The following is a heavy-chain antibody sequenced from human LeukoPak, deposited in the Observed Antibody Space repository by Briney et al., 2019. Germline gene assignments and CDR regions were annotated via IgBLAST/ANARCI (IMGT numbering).Heavy chain of an antibody. CDR1: GFTFSSYA. Sequence: GRSLRLSCAASGFTFSSYAMHWVRQAPGKGLEWVAVISYDGSNKYYADSVKGRFTISRDNSKNTLYLQMNSLRAEDTAVYYCARDSDYYDSGNHFDYWGQGTLVTVSS. D-gene: IGHD3-22*01. CDR2: ISYDGSNK. V-gene: IGHV3-30*04. J-gene: IGHJ4*02. CDR3: ARDSDYYDSGNHFDY.